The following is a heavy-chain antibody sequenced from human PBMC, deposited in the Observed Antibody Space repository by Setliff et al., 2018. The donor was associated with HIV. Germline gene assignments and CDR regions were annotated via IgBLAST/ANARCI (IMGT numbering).Heavy chain of an antibody. D-gene: IGHD6-13*01. J-gene: IGHJ4*03. V-gene: IGHV1-69*13. CDR3: ARGRMAAAGMFIPRALDY. CDR1: GGDFRNYA. Sequence: ASVKVSCKASGGDFRNYAISWVRQAPGQGLEWVGGILPLLNSPNFAQRFEGRVTLTADETTRTVYMDFTSLRPDDTAVYYCARGRMAAAGMFIPRALDYWGRGTLVTVSS. CDR2: ILPLLNSP.